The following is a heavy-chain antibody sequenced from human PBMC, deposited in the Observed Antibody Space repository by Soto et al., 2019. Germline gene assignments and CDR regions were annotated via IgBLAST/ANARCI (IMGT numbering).Heavy chain of an antibody. D-gene: IGHD1-1*01. Sequence: EVQLVESGGGLVQPGGSLKLSCAASGFTFSGSAMHWVRQASGKGLEWVGRIRSKANSYATAYAASVKGRFTISRDDSKNTAMLQMNSLETEETAVYYCTMYPGNDGGSYYYYGMDVWGQGTTVTASS. CDR3: TMYPGNDGGSYYYYGMDV. CDR1: GFTFSGSA. J-gene: IGHJ6*02. V-gene: IGHV3-73*01. CDR2: IRSKANSYAT.